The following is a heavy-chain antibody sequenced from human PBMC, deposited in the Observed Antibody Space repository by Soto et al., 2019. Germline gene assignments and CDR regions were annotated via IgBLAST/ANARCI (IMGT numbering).Heavy chain of an antibody. J-gene: IGHJ4*02. Sequence: GASVKVSCKASGGTFSSYAISWVRQAPGQGLEWMGGIIPIFGTANYAQKFQGRVTITADESTSTAYMELSSLRSEDTAVYYCARVRRGNKYYFDYWGQGTLVTVSS. CDR2: IIPIFGTA. D-gene: IGHD3-10*01. V-gene: IGHV1-69*13. CDR1: GGTFSSYA. CDR3: ARVRRGNKYYFDY.